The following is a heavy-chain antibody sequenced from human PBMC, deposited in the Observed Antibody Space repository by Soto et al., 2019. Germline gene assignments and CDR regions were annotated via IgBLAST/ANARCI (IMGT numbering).Heavy chain of an antibody. V-gene: IGHV3-30*18. D-gene: IGHD2-15*01. Sequence: QVQLVESGGGVVQPGRSLRLSCAASGFIFSSYGMHWVRQAPGKGLEWVAVISYEGSHTYYADSVKGRFTITRDNSKNTLSPQISSLRPEVTAVYYCAKEVHCGGGSCSWSEGFDYWGQGTLLTVSS. CDR2: ISYEGSHT. J-gene: IGHJ4*02. CDR1: GFIFSSYG. CDR3: AKEVHCGGGSCSWSEGFDY.